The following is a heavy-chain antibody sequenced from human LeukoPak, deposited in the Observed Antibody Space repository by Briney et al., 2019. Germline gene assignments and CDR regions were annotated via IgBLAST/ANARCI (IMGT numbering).Heavy chain of an antibody. V-gene: IGHV4-39*01. J-gene: IGHJ4*02. D-gene: IGHD1-1*01. Sequence: PSETLSLTCTVSGGSISSSNFYWGWIRHPPGKGLEWIGSVYSSGNTYYNPSLKGRVTISVDTSKNQFSLRLNSVIATDTAVYYCARTNDWATVDFWGQGTLVTVSS. CDR2: VYSSGNT. CDR1: GGSISSSNFY. CDR3: ARTNDWATVDF.